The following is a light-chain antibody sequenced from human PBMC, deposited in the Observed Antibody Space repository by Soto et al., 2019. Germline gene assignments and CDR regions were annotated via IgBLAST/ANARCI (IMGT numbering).Light chain of an antibody. CDR2: AAS. Sequence: DIQMTQSPSSLSASVGDRVTITCRASQSVDDYFSWYQQIPGRAPKLLIYAASHLQSWVPSRFRGSGYGTDFTLTISSLQPEDSAIYYCLQSYDTPWTFDQGTKVEIK. CDR3: LQSYDTPWT. V-gene: IGKV1-39*01. J-gene: IGKJ1*01. CDR1: QSVDDY.